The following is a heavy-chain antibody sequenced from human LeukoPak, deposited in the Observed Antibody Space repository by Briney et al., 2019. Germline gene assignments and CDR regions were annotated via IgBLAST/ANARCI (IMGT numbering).Heavy chain of an antibody. D-gene: IGHD6-19*01. CDR3: AKDRGSGDSFDL. CDR2: IWFDGSSQ. V-gene: IGHV3-33*06. CDR1: GFTFSSYW. Sequence: PGGSLRLSCAASGFTFSSYWMIWVRQAPGKGLEWVAVIWFDGSSQYYVDSVRGRFSISRDNSKNTLYLQMNTLRAEDTGVYYCAKDRGSGDSFDLWGQGAMVTVSS. J-gene: IGHJ3*01.